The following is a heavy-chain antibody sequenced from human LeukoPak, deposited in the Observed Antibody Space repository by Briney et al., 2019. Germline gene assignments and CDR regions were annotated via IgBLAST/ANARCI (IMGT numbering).Heavy chain of an antibody. CDR2: INPNSGDT. Sequence: GASVKVSCKASGYTFTGYYIHWVRQGPGQGLEWMGWINPNSGDTNYAQKFQGRVTMTRDTSISTAYMELSRLTSDDTAVYYCARDQGPSYGYRDWGQGTLVTVSS. V-gene: IGHV1-2*02. CDR3: ARDQGPSYGYRD. J-gene: IGHJ4*02. D-gene: IGHD5-18*01. CDR1: GYTFTGYY.